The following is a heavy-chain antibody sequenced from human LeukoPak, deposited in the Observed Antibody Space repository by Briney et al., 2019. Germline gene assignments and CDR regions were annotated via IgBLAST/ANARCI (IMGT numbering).Heavy chain of an antibody. D-gene: IGHD5/OR15-5a*01. J-gene: IGHJ4*02. Sequence: GGSLRLSCAASGFTVSSNYMSWVRQAPGKGLEWVSVIYSGGSTYYADSVKGRFTIFRDNAKNTLNLQMNSLRAEDTAVYYCARYGSVYDLLDYWGQGTLVTVSS. CDR2: IYSGGST. CDR3: ARYGSVYDLLDY. CDR1: GFTVSSNY. V-gene: IGHV3-53*01.